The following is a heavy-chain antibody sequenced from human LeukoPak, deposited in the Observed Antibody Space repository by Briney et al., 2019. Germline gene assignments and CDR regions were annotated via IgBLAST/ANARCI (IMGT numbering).Heavy chain of an antibody. J-gene: IGHJ6*02. CDR3: AREYYYDSSGYYSPSGVYYYGMDV. CDR2: IIPIFGTA. CDR1: GGTFSSYA. V-gene: IGHV1-69*13. Sequence: SVKVSCKAAGGTFSSYAISWVRQAAGQGREWMGGIIPIFGTANYAQKFQGRVTITADESTSTAYMELSSLRSEDTAVYYCAREYYYDSSGYYSPSGVYYYGMDVWGQGTTVTVSS. D-gene: IGHD3-22*01.